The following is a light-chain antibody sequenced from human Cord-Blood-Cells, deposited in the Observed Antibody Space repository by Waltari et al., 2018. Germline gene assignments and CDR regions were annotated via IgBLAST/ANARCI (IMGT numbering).Light chain of an antibody. CDR3: SSYAGSNNYV. J-gene: IGLJ1*01. V-gene: IGLV2-8*01. CDR2: EVS. Sequence: QSALTQPPSASGSPGQSVTISCTGTSRDVGGYNYVPWYQQHPGKAPKLMIYEVSKRPAGVPDRFSVSKSGNTASLTVSGLQAEDEADYYCSSYAGSNNYVFVTGTKVTVL. CDR1: SRDVGGYNY.